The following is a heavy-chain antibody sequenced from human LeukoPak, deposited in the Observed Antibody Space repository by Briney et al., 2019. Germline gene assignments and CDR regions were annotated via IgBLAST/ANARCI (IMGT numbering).Heavy chain of an antibody. CDR3: ASVNRALDS. Sequence: ASVKVSCKASGYTFSSNYMHWVRQAPGQGLEWMGWINPNNGDSKSAQKFQDRVIMTRDTSIRTAYMELGRLRSDATAVYSCASVNRALDSWGQGTLVTVSS. J-gene: IGHJ4*02. CDR1: GYTFSSNY. V-gene: IGHV1-2*02. CDR2: INPNNGDS.